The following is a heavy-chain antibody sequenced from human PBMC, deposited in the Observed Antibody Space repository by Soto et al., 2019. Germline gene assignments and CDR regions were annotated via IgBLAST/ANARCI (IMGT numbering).Heavy chain of an antibody. J-gene: IGHJ6*02. Sequence: EVQLVESGGGLVQPGGSLRLSCAASGFTFSSYWMHWVRQAPGKGLVWVSRINSDGSSTSYADSVKGRFTISRDNAKNTLYLQMNSLRAEDTAVYYCARTLLYSSGWTGYYYGMDVWGQGTTVTVSS. CDR1: GFTFSSYW. CDR2: INSDGSST. CDR3: ARTLLYSSGWTGYYYGMDV. V-gene: IGHV3-74*01. D-gene: IGHD6-19*01.